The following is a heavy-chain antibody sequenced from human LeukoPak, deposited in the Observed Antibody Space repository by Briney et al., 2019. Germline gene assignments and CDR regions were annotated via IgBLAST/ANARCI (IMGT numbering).Heavy chain of an antibody. CDR2: IYHSGST. CDR3: ARAPKAYYYGSGSSHAFDI. D-gene: IGHD3-10*01. J-gene: IGHJ3*02. CDR1: GGPISSGGYS. Sequence: PSQTLSLTCAVSGGPISSGGYSWRWIRQPPGKGLEWIVYIYHSGSTYYNPALKSRVTISVDRSKNQFSLKLSSVTAADTAVYYCARAPKAYYYGSGSSHAFDIWGQGTMVTVSS. V-gene: IGHV4-30-2*01.